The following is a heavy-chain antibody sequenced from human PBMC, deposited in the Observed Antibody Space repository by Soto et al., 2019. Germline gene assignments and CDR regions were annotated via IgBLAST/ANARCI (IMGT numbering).Heavy chain of an antibody. J-gene: IGHJ4*02. D-gene: IGHD1-26*01. Sequence: GGSLRLSCAASGFTLSSYGMHWVRQAPGKGLEWVAVISYDGSYKYYADSVRGRFTISRDNSKNTLYLQMNSLRAEDTALYYCAKDGSYSRWGFDHWGQGTLVTVSS. CDR1: GFTLSSYG. V-gene: IGHV3-30*18. CDR3: AKDGSYSRWGFDH. CDR2: ISYDGSYK.